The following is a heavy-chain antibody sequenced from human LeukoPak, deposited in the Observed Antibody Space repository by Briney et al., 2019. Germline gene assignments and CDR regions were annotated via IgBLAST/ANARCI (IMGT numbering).Heavy chain of an antibody. J-gene: IGHJ6*02. Sequence: RSGGSLRLSCAASGFTFSSYGMHWVRQAPGKGLEWVAVISYDGSNKYYADSVKGRFTISRDNSKNTLYLQMNSLRAEDTAVYYCAKDWFRAVAPNGNYYYYYGMDVWGQGTTVTVSS. CDR2: ISYDGSNK. CDR1: GFTFSSYG. D-gene: IGHD6-19*01. V-gene: IGHV3-30*18. CDR3: AKDWFRAVAPNGNYYYYYGMDV.